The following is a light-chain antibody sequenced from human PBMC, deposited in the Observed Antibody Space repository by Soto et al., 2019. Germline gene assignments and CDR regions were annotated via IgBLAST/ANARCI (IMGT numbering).Light chain of an antibody. Sequence: QLVLTQPPSASASLGASVTLTCTLSSGYSNYKVDWYQQRPGKGPRFVMRVGTGGIVGSKGEGIPDRFSVLGSGLNRYLTIKNIQEEDESDYHCGADHGSGSRFVYVFGTGTKLTVL. CDR2: VGTGGIVG. J-gene: IGLJ1*01. CDR3: GADHGSGSRFVYV. CDR1: SGYSNYK. V-gene: IGLV9-49*01.